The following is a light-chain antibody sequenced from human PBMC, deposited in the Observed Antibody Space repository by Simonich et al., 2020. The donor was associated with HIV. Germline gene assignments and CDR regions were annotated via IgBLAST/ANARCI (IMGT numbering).Light chain of an antibody. Sequence: DIQMTQSPSSVSASVGDRVNISCRASQGISSWLAWYKHKPGKAPRLLMYAASSMQSGVPSRFSGSGSGTDFTLTISSLQPEDFATYYCQQANSFPLTFGGGTKVEIK. CDR1: QGISSW. V-gene: IGKV1-12*01. J-gene: IGKJ4*01. CDR2: AAS. CDR3: QQANSFPLT.